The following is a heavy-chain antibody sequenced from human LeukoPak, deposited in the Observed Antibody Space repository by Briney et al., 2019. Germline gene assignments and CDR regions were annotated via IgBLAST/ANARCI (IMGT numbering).Heavy chain of an antibody. V-gene: IGHV3-74*01. Sequence: GGSLRLSCAASGFTFSSYWMHWVRQAPGKGLVWVSRINTDGSSTNYADSVKGRFIISRDNAKNTLYLQMNSLRAEDTALYYCARDAYSSSPKPDYWGQGTLVTVSS. D-gene: IGHD6-6*01. CDR3: ARDAYSSSPKPDY. CDR1: GFTFSSYW. J-gene: IGHJ4*02. CDR2: INTDGSST.